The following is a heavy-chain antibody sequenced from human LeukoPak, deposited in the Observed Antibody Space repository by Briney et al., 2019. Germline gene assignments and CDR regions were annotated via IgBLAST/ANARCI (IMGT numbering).Heavy chain of an antibody. V-gene: IGHV4-39*01. J-gene: IGHJ4*02. CDR2: IYYSGST. Sequence: SETLSLTCTVSGGSISSSSYYWGWIRQPPGKGLEWIGSIYYSGSTYYNPSLKSRVTISVDTSKNQFSLKLSSVTAADTAVYCCARLKIAAAKSAFDYWGQGTLDTVSS. CDR1: GGSISSSSYY. CDR3: ARLKIAAAKSAFDY. D-gene: IGHD6-13*01.